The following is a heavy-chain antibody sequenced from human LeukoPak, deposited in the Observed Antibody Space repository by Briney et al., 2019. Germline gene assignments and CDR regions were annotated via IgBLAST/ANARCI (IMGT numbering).Heavy chain of an antibody. V-gene: IGHV4-4*07. CDR2: IYASGST. Sequence: PSETLSLTSTVSGGSIRSYYWSWIRQPAGKGLEWIGRIYASGSTNYNPSLKSRVTMSADTSKNQFSLKLTSVTAADTAVYYCARARAYIYDSSSYYSDAFDIWGQGTMVTVSS. CDR3: ARARAYIYDSSSYYSDAFDI. CDR1: GGSIRSYY. J-gene: IGHJ3*02. D-gene: IGHD3-22*01.